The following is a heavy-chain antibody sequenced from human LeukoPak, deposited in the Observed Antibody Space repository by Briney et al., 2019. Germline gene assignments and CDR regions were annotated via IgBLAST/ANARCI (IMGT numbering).Heavy chain of an antibody. J-gene: IGHJ5*02. CDR3: ARNDFWSAHNWFDP. Sequence: SETLSLTCTVSGGSISSYYWSWIRQPAGKGLEWIGRIYTSGSTNYNPSLKSRVTMSVDTSKNQFSLKLSSVTAADTAAYYCARNDFWSAHNWFDPWGQGTLVTVSS. CDR2: IYTSGST. V-gene: IGHV4-4*07. CDR1: GGSISSYY. D-gene: IGHD3-3*01.